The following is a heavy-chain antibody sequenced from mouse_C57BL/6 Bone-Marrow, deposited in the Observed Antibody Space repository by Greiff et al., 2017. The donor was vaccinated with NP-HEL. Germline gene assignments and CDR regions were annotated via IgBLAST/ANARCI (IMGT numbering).Heavy chain of an antibody. D-gene: IGHD2-4*01. CDR2: ISNLAYSI. J-gene: IGHJ1*03. CDR1: GFTFSDYG. Sequence: EVKLMESGGGLVQPGGSLKLSCAASGFTFSDYGMAWVRQAPRKGPEWVAFISNLAYSIYYADTVTGRFTISRENAKNTLYLEMSSLRSEDTAMYYCARIDYDVWYFDVWGTGTTVTVSS. V-gene: IGHV5-15*01. CDR3: ARIDYDVWYFDV.